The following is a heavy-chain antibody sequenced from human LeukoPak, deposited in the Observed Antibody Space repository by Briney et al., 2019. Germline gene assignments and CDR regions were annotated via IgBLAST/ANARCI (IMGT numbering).Heavy chain of an antibody. CDR3: AKDPRDYGDYYYGMDV. CDR1: GFTFSSYA. Sequence: GGSLRLSCAASGFTFSSYAMSWVRQAPGKGLEWVSAISGSGGTTYYADSVKGRFTISRDNSKSTLYLQMNGLRAEDRAVYYCAKDPRDYGDYYYGMDVWGQGTTVTVSS. D-gene: IGHD4-17*01. CDR2: ISGSGGTT. V-gene: IGHV3-23*01. J-gene: IGHJ6*02.